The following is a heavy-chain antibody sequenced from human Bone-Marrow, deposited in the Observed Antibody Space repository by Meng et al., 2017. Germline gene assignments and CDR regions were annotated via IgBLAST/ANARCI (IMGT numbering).Heavy chain of an antibody. CDR1: GFTFSDYY. J-gene: IGHJ5*02. CDR3: ARSTYYYGSGSYFLLEFRFAYWFDP. CDR2: ISSSGSTI. Sequence: GESLKISCAASGFTFSDYYMSWNRQAPGKGLEWVSYISSSGSTIYYADSVKGRFTISRDNAKNSLYLQMNSLRAEDTAVYYCARSTYYYGSGSYFLLEFRFAYWFDPWGQGTLVTVSS. D-gene: IGHD3-10*01. V-gene: IGHV3-11*04.